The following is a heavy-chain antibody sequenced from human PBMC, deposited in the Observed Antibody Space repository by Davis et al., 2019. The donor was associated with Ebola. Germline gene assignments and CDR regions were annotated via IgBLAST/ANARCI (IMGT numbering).Heavy chain of an antibody. D-gene: IGHD1-7*01. Sequence: GGSLRLSCAASGFTFSSYGMHWVRQAPGKGLEWVAVIWYDGSNKYYADSVKGRFTISRDNSKNTLYLQMNSLRPEDTALYYCARMELRGDSGSAFDISGQGTMVTVSS. J-gene: IGHJ3*02. CDR2: IWYDGSNK. V-gene: IGHV3-33*01. CDR1: GFTFSSYG. CDR3: ARMELRGDSGSAFDI.